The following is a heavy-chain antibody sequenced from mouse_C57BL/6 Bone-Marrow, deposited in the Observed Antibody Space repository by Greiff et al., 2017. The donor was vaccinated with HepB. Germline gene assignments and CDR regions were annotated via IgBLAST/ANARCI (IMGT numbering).Heavy chain of an antibody. J-gene: IGHJ1*03. CDR2: IYIGNGYT. CDR3: ANPSIRSPWYFDV. V-gene: IGHV1-58*01. D-gene: IGHD1-1*01. CDR1: GYTFTSYG. Sequence: EVKLQESGAELVRPGSSVKMSCKTSGYTFTSYGINWVKQRPGQGLEWIGYIYIGNGYTEYNEKFKGKATLTSDTSSSTAYMQLSSLTSEDSAIYFCANPSIRSPWYFDVWGTGTTVTVSS.